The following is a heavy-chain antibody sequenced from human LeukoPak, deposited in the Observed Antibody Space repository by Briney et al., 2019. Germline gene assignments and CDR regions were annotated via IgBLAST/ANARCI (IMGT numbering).Heavy chain of an antibody. V-gene: IGHV3-21*01. D-gene: IGHD3-3*01. J-gene: IGHJ4*02. CDR2: ISSSSSYI. Sequence: GGSLRLSCAASGFTFSSYSMNWVRQAPGKGLEWVSSISSSSSYIYYADSVKGRFTISRDNAKNSLYLQMNSLRAEDTAVYYCARGYYDFWSGYLHGYYFDYWGQGTLVTVSS. CDR1: GFTFSSYS. CDR3: ARGYYDFWSGYLHGYYFDY.